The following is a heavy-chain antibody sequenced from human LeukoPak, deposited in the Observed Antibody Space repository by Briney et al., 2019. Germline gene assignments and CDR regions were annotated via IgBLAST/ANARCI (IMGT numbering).Heavy chain of an antibody. V-gene: IGHV3-48*01. CDR3: APLAATTDY. Sequence: GGSLRLSCAGSGFTFSSYSMNWVRQAPGKGLEWVSYISTSGSTIYYADSVKGRFTISRDTSKNTLYLQMNSLRAEDTAVYYCAPLAATTDYWGQGTLVTVSS. CDR2: ISTSGSTI. CDR1: GFTFSSYS. D-gene: IGHD5-12*01. J-gene: IGHJ4*02.